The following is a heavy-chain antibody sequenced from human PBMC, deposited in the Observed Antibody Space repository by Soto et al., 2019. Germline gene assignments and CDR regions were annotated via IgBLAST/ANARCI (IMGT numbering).Heavy chain of an antibody. V-gene: IGHV3-21*01. CDR2: ISSSSSYI. D-gene: IGHD5-18*01. CDR1: GFTFSSYS. CDR3: VRDRGYPDSFDV. Sequence: GGSLRLSCAASGFTFSSYSMNWVRQAPGKGLEWVSSISSSSSYIYYADSVKGRFTISRDNAKNSLYLQMHSLRAEDTALYFCVRDRGYPDSFDVWGRGTMVT. J-gene: IGHJ3*01.